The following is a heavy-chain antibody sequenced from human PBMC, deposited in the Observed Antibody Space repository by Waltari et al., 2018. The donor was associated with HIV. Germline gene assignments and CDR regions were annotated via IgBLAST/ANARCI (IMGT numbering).Heavy chain of an antibody. Sequence: EVQLVESGGGLVKPGGSLRLSCAASGFTFSSYRMNWVRQAPGKGLECVASISSSSSYIYYADSVKGRFTISRDNAKNSLYLQMNSLRAEDTAVYYCARALLAGNDAFDIWGQGTMVTVSS. CDR1: GFTFSSYR. D-gene: IGHD3-9*01. J-gene: IGHJ3*02. V-gene: IGHV3-21*01. CDR2: ISSSSSYI. CDR3: ARALLAGNDAFDI.